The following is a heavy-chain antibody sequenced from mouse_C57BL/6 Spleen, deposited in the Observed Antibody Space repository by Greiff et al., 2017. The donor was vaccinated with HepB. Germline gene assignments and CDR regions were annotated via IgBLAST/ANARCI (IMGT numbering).Heavy chain of an antibody. V-gene: IGHV1-82*01. J-gene: IGHJ3*01. CDR3: ARRDFAY. CDR1: GYTFSSSW. Sequence: QVQLQQSGPELVKPGASVKISCKASGYTFSSSWMNWVKQRPGKGLEWIGRIYPGDGDTNYNGKFKGKATLTADKSSSTAYMQLSSLTSEDSAVYFCARRDFAYWGQGTLVTVSA. CDR2: IYPGDGDT. D-gene: IGHD3-3*01.